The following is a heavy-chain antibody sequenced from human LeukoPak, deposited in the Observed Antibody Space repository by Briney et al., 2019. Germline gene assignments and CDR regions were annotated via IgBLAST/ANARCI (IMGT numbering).Heavy chain of an antibody. J-gene: IGHJ4*02. Sequence: SETLSLTCAVSGYSISSGYYWGWIRQPPGRGLEWIGSIFHSGSTYYNPSLKSRVTLSTDTSKNQFSLKLSSVTAADTAMYYCARRNVYYFDYWGQGTLVTVSS. V-gene: IGHV4-38-2*01. CDR3: ARRNVYYFDY. CDR2: IFHSGST. CDR1: GYSISSGYY. D-gene: IGHD2-8*01.